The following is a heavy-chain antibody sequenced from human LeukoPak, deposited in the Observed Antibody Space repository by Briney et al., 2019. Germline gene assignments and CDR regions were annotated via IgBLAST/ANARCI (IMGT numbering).Heavy chain of an antibody. D-gene: IGHD3-3*01. CDR3: ARDGDFWSGYKGSFDY. V-gene: IGHV1-18*01. CDR2: ISAYNGNT. Sequence: EASVKVSCKASGYTFTSYGISWVRQAPGQGLEWMGWISAYNGNTNYAQKLQGRVTMTTDTSTSTAYMELRSLRSDDTAVYYCARDGDFWSGYKGSFDYWGQGTLVTVSS. J-gene: IGHJ4*02. CDR1: GYTFTSYG.